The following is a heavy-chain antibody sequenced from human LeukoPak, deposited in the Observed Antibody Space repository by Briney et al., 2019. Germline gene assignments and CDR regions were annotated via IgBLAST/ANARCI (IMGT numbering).Heavy chain of an antibody. J-gene: IGHJ1*01. CDR3: ARMYDSSGFIRRAYFQH. Sequence: GGSLRLSCAASGFTVSSNYMSWVRQAPGKGLEWVSVIYSGGSTYYADSVKGRFTISRDNSKNTLYLQMNSLRAEDTAVYYRARMYDSSGFIRRAYFQHWGQGTLVTVSS. CDR1: GFTVSSNY. V-gene: IGHV3-53*01. CDR2: IYSGGST. D-gene: IGHD3-22*01.